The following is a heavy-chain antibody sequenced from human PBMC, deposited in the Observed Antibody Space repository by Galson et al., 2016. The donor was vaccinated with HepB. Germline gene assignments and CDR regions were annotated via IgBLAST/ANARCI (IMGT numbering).Heavy chain of an antibody. CDR3: VREAAGFDP. Sequence: SLRLSCAASGFTISRYNMNWVRQAPEKGLEWVSFISSGGTTIRYADTAKGRFNLSADNAKNSQDLIMSSLGVEDTAVYYCVREAAGFDPWGRGTLVTVSS. J-gene: IGHJ5*02. CDR2: ISSGGTTI. CDR1: GFTISRYN. D-gene: IGHD6-25*01. V-gene: IGHV3-48*04.